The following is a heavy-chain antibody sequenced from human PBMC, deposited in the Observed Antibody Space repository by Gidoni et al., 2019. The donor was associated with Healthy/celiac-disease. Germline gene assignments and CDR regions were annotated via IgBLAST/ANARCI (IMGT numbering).Heavy chain of an antibody. CDR3: ASGLRGGYYDNSGSVDY. Sequence: QVQLQESGPGLVKPSQTLSLTRTVSGGSISSGSYCWSWIRQPAGKGLEWIGRIYTSGSTNYNPSLKSRVTISVDTSKNQFSLKLSSVTAADTAVYYCASGLRGGYYDNSGSVDYWGQGTLVTVSS. D-gene: IGHD3-22*01. J-gene: IGHJ4*02. V-gene: IGHV4-61*02. CDR1: GGSISSGSYC. CDR2: IYTSGST.